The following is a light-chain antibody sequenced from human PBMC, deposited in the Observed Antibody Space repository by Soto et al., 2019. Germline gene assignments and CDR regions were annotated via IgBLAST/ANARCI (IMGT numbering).Light chain of an antibody. CDR3: QQYYSTVS. V-gene: IGKV4-1*01. CDR1: QTVLYSSNNKNY. Sequence: DIVMTQSPDSLAVSLGERATINCKSSQTVLYSSNNKNYLAWYQQKPGQPPKVLIYWASTRESGVPDRFSGSVSGTDFTLTSSSLQAEDVAVYYCQQYYSTVSFGGGTKVEIK. J-gene: IGKJ4*01. CDR2: WAS.